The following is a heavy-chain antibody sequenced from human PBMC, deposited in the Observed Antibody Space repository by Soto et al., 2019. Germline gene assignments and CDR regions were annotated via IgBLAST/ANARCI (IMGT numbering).Heavy chain of an antibody. V-gene: IGHV3-23*01. CDR2: IRGTNENT. J-gene: IGHJ4*02. Sequence: GGSLRLSGAASDFIFSDYAMNWVRQAPGKGLEWIALIRGTNENTYYADSVRGRFTISRDNSRDTLYLQMNSLRAEDTAIYYCAKDLTHFDYWSQGTLVTVSS. D-gene: IGHD3-9*01. CDR1: DFIFSDYA. CDR3: AKDLTHFDY.